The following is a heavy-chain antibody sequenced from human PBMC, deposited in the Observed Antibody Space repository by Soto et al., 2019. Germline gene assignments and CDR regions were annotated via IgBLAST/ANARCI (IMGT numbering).Heavy chain of an antibody. CDR2: IYPGDSDT. V-gene: IGHV5-51*01. D-gene: IGHD3-10*01. J-gene: IGHJ6*03. Sequence: PGESLKISCKGSGYSFTSYWIGWVRQMPGKGLEWMGIIYPGDSDTRYSPSFQGQVTISADKSISTAYLQWSSLKASDTAMYYCARQKGSLQGSGSYYKPYYYYYMDGWGKGTTVTFSS. CDR1: GYSFTSYW. CDR3: ARQKGSLQGSGSYYKPYYYYYMDG.